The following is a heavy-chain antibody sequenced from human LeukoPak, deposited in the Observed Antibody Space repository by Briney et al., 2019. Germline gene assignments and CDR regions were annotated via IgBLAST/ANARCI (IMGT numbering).Heavy chain of an antibody. J-gene: IGHJ4*02. CDR3: ARDDSAPYSSSWLPALDY. V-gene: IGHV4-34*01. Sequence: SETLSLTCAVYGGSFSGYYWSWIRQPPGKGLEWIGEINHSGSTNYNPSLKSRVTISVDTSKNQFSLKLSSVTAADTAVYYCARDDSAPYSSSWLPALDYWGQGTLVTVSS. CDR2: INHSGST. D-gene: IGHD6-13*01. CDR1: GGSFSGYY.